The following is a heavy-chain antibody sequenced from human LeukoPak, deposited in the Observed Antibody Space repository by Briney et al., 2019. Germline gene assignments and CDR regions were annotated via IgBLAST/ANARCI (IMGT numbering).Heavy chain of an antibody. D-gene: IGHD3-10*01. CDR3: ARATMVRGVTNYFDC. V-gene: IGHV3-53*01. CDR2: VYSGAST. Sequence: GGSLRLSCAASGFTVSSNYMSWVRQAPGKGLEWISLVYSGASTYYADSVKGRFTISRDNSKKTLYLQMNSLRGEDTAVYYCARATMVRGVTNYFDCWGQGTLVTVSS. J-gene: IGHJ4*02. CDR1: GFTVSSNY.